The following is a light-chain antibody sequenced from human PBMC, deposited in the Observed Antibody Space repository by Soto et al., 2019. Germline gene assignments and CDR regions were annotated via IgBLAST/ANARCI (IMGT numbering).Light chain of an antibody. V-gene: IGKV1-17*01. Sequence: DIQMTQYQSSLSASVGDRVTITCRASQGIGTDLGWYQQKPGKAPKRLIYATSSLQSGVPPRFSGSGSGTEFTLTISSLQPEDFATYFCLQHNTYPRTFGQGTKVDIK. CDR3: LQHNTYPRT. J-gene: IGKJ1*01. CDR2: ATS. CDR1: QGIGTD.